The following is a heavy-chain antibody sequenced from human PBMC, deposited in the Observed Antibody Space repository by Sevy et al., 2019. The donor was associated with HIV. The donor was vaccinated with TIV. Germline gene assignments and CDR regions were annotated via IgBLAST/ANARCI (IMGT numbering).Heavy chain of an antibody. J-gene: IGHJ4*02. V-gene: IGHV3-33*01. CDR2: IGYDGSNI. D-gene: IGHD2-8*01. Sequence: GGSLRLSCAASGFTPSTYGMHWVRQAPGKGLEWVAVIGYDGSNIYYADSVKGRFTISRDNSKNTLFLQMDSVRAEDTSISYCARDPRMYGDYLLAYFDYWGQGTLVTVSS. CDR3: ARDPRMYGDYLLAYFDY. CDR1: GFTPSTYG.